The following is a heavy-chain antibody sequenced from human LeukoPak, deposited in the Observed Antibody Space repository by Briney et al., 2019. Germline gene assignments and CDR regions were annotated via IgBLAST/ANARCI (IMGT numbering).Heavy chain of an antibody. J-gene: IGHJ2*01. CDR1: GFTFSKHA. CDR3: ARRPTSLGYFDV. CDR2: ISISGDGT. Sequence: GGSLRLSCAASGFTFSKHAMSWVRQAPGKGLEWVSVISISGDGTYYADSVKGRFTISRDNSKNTLYMQMKSLRAEDTAVYYCARRPTSLGYFDVWGRGTLVTVSS. V-gene: IGHV3-23*01.